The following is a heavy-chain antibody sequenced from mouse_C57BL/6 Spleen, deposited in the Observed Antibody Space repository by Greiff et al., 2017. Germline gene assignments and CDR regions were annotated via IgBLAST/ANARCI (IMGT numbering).Heavy chain of an antibody. Sequence: EVQGVESGGDLVKPGGSLKLSCAASGFTFSSYGMSWVRQTPDKKLEWVATISSGGSYTYYPDSVKGRFTISRDNAKNTLYLQMSSLKSEDTAMYYCARRDSFAYWGQGTLVTVSA. CDR3: ARRDSFAY. J-gene: IGHJ3*01. D-gene: IGHD3-3*01. CDR2: ISSGGSYT. CDR1: GFTFSSYG. V-gene: IGHV5-6*01.